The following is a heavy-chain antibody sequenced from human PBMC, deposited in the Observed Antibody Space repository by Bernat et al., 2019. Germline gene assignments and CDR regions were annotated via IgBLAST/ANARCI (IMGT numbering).Heavy chain of an antibody. CDR1: GFTFNTYS. J-gene: IGHJ3*02. V-gene: IGHV3-48*02. Sequence: EVQLVESGGGLVQPGGSLRLSCAASGFTFNTYSMNWVRQAPGKGLEWLSYISSSSITIYYADSVKGRFTISRDNAKNSLYLQMNSLRDEDTAVYYCARDRYTRGSDAFDIWGQGTMVTVSS. CDR3: ARDRYTRGSDAFDI. CDR2: ISSSSITI. D-gene: IGHD3-16*02.